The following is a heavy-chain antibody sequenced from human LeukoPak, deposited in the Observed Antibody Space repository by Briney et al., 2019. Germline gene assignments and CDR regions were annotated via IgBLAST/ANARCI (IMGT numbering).Heavy chain of an antibody. CDR2: ISGSGGST. V-gene: IGHV3-23*01. CDR1: GFTFSSYA. CDR3: AKDSRPMYSGSTVDY. J-gene: IGHJ4*02. D-gene: IGHD1-26*01. Sequence: GGSLRLSCAASGFTFSSYAMSWVRQAPGKGLEWVSAISGSGGSTYYADSVKGRFTISRDNSKNTLYLQMNSLRAEDTAVYYCAKDSRPMYSGSTVDYWGQGTLVTVSS.